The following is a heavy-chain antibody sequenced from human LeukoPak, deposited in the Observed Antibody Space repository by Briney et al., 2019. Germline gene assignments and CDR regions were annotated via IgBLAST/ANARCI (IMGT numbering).Heavy chain of an antibody. CDR3: ARDRDSSSLTSIDY. J-gene: IGHJ4*02. D-gene: IGHD6-13*01. Sequence: GASVKVSCKASGYTFTGYYMHWVRQAPGQGLEWMGWINPNSGGTNYAEKFQGRVTMTRATSISTAYMELSRLRSDDTAVYYCARDRDSSSLTSIDYWGQGTLVTVSS. V-gene: IGHV1-2*02. CDR2: INPNSGGT. CDR1: GYTFTGYY.